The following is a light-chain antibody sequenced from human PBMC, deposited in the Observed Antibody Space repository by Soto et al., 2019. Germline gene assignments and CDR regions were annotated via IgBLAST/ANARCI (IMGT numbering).Light chain of an antibody. J-gene: IGKJ5*01. CDR3: QQRHMCPIT. Sequence: EVVLAQSPVTLSLSPWERATLSCRASQSFRGLLAWYQQKPGQAPRLLIYDAYNRATGIPPRFSGSGSGTDFTLTISSLEPEDSAVYYCQQRHMCPITFGQGTRLEI. CDR2: DAY. CDR1: QSFRGL. V-gene: IGKV3-11*01.